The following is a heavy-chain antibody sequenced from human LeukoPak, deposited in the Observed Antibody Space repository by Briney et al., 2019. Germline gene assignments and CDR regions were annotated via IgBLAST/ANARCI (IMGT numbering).Heavy chain of an antibody. V-gene: IGHV3-21*01. Sequence: GGSLRLSCAASGFTFSSYSMNWVRQAPGKGLEWVSSINSSSSSYIYYADSVKGRFTISRDNAKNSLYLQMNSLRAEDTAVYYCASSESGYYDAFDIWGQGTMVTVSS. CDR1: GFTFSSYS. D-gene: IGHD5-12*01. J-gene: IGHJ3*02. CDR2: INSSSSSYI. CDR3: ASSESGYYDAFDI.